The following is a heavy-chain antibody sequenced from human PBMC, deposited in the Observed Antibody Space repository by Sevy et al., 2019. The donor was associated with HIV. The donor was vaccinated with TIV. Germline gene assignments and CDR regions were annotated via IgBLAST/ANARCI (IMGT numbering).Heavy chain of an antibody. CDR3: ARLPSYYYGSGTHYYYYGMDV. Sequence: GESLKIACKGSGYSFTSYWIGWVRQMPGKGLEWMGIIYPGDSDTRYSPSFQGQVTISADKSISTANLQWSSLKASDTAMYYCARLPSYYYGSGTHYYYYGMDVWGQGTTVTFSS. J-gene: IGHJ6*02. D-gene: IGHD3-10*01. CDR2: IYPGDSDT. CDR1: GYSFTSYW. V-gene: IGHV5-51*01.